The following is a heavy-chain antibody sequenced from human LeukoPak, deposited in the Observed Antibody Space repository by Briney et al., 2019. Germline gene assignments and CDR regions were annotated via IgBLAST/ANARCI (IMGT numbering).Heavy chain of an antibody. CDR3: ARTSRDGYNYRCDY. Sequence: SETLSLTCAVCGGSFSGYYWSWIRQPPGKGLEWIGEINHSGSTNYNPSLKSRVTISVDTSKNQFSLKLSSVTAADTAVYYCARTSRDGYNYRCDYWGQGTLVTVSS. CDR2: INHSGST. CDR1: GGSFSGYY. J-gene: IGHJ4*02. D-gene: IGHD5-24*01. V-gene: IGHV4-34*01.